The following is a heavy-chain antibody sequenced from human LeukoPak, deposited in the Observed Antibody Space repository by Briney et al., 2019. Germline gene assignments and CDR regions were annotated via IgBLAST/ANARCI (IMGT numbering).Heavy chain of an antibody. CDR1: GFTFSSYA. D-gene: IGHD3-10*01. CDR3: AKDHRLRGAGSYYLD. J-gene: IGHJ4*02. V-gene: IGHV3-30-3*01. CDR2: ISYDGSNK. Sequence: GRSLRLSCAASGFTFSSYAMHWVRQAPGKGLEWVAVISYDGSNKYYADSVKGRFTISRDNSKNTLYLQMNSLTTEDTAAYYCAKDHRLRGAGSYYLDWGQGTLVTVSS.